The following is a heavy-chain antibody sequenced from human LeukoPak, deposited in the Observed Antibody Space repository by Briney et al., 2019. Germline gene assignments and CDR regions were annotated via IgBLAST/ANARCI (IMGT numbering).Heavy chain of an antibody. J-gene: IGHJ4*02. CDR3: ARGHIGSYSEIDY. CDR1: GYTFTCYD. CDR2: MNPNSGNT. V-gene: IGHV1-8*01. Sequence: APVKVSCKASGYTFTCYDINWVRQATGQGLEWMGWMNPNSGNTGYAQKFQGRVTMTRNTSISTAYMELSSLRSEDTAVYYCARGHIGSYSEIDYWGQGTLVTVSS. D-gene: IGHD1-26*01.